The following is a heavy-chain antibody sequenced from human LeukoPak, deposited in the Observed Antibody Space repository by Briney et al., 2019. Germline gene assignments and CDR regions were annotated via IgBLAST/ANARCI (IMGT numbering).Heavy chain of an antibody. V-gene: IGHV3-21*01. Sequence: GGSLRLSCAASGFTFSSYSMNWVRQAPGKGLEWVSSISSSSSYIYYADSVKGRFTISRDNAKNSLYLQMNSLRAEDTAVYYCARGQNDVGVWFDPWGQGTLVTVSS. J-gene: IGHJ5*02. D-gene: IGHD1-1*01. CDR2: ISSSSSYI. CDR3: ARGQNDVGVWFDP. CDR1: GFTFSSYS.